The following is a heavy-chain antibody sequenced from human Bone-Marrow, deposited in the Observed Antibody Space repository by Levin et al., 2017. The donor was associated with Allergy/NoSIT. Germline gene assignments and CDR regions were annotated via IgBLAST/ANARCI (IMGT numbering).Heavy chain of an antibody. Sequence: GGSLRLSCAASGFIFSSYGMHWVRQAPGEGLEWVALISYNGNTEYYADSVKGRFTISRDDSKNTLYLQMNSLRPEDTAVYYCAKVPGTYHYYYYMDVWGKGTTVTVSS. V-gene: IGHV3-30*18. CDR2: ISYNGNTE. CDR3: AKVPGTYHYYYYMDV. J-gene: IGHJ6*03. CDR1: GFIFSSYG.